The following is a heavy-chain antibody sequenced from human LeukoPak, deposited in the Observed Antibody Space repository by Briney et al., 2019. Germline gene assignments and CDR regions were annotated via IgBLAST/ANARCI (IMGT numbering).Heavy chain of an antibody. Sequence: GGSLRLSCAASGFTFSSYAMNWVRQAPGKGLEWVSAIIGTGGNTDYADSVKGRFTISRDNAKNSLYLQMNSLRAEDTAVYYCARVMYSSGWNDYWGQGTLVTVSS. D-gene: IGHD6-19*01. CDR2: IIGTGGNT. CDR3: ARVMYSSGWNDY. CDR1: GFTFSSYA. J-gene: IGHJ4*02. V-gene: IGHV3-23*01.